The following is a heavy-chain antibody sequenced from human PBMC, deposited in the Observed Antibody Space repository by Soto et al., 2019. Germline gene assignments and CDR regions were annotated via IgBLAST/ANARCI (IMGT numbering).Heavy chain of an antibody. J-gene: IGHJ4*02. V-gene: IGHV1-3*01. CDR3: ARLPQWLEFQYFDY. Sequence: ASVKVSCKASGYTFTSYAMHCVRQAPGQRLEWMGWINAGNGNTKYSQMLQGRVTMTTDTSTSTAYMELRSLRSDDTAVYYCARLPQWLEFQYFDYWGQESLVPVSS. CDR1: GYTFTSYA. D-gene: IGHD6-19*01. CDR2: INAGNGNT.